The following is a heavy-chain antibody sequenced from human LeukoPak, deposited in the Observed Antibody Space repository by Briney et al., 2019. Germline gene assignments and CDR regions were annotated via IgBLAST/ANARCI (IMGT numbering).Heavy chain of an antibody. CDR1: GGSISSGGYY. V-gene: IGHV4-31*03. J-gene: IGHJ4*02. D-gene: IGHD3-22*01. Sequence: SQTPSLTCTVSGGSISSGGYYWSWIRQHPGKGLEWIGYIYYSGSTYYNPSLKSRVTISVDTSKNQFSLKLSSVTAADTAVYYCAREGYDSRPKKYYFDYWGQGTLVTVSS. CDR3: AREGYDSRPKKYYFDY. CDR2: IYYSGST.